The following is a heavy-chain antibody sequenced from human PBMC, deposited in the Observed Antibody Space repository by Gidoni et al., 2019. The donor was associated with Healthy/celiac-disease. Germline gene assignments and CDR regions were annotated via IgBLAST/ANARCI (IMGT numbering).Heavy chain of an antibody. CDR2: IIGSGGST. Sequence: EVQLLESGGGLVQPGGSLRLSCAASGFTFSSYAMSWVRQAPGKGLEWVSAIIGSGGSTYYADSVKGRFTISRDNSKNTLYLQMNSLRAEDTAVYYCAKGYSGWSPLFYYFDYWGQGTLVTVSS. CDR3: AKGYSGWSPLFYYFDY. V-gene: IGHV3-23*01. CDR1: GFTFSSYA. J-gene: IGHJ4*02. D-gene: IGHD6-19*01.